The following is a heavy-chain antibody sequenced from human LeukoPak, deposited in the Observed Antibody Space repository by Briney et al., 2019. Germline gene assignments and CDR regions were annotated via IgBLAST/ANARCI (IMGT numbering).Heavy chain of an antibody. Sequence: GGSLRLSCAASGFTVSINYMSWVRQAPGKGLEWVSGISGSGGSTYYADSVKGRFTISRDNSKNTLYLQMNSLRAEDTAVYYCAKDSYYGSGSYSYFDYWGQGTLVTVSS. J-gene: IGHJ4*02. CDR1: GFTVSINY. CDR3: AKDSYYGSGSYSYFDY. V-gene: IGHV3-23*01. CDR2: ISGSGGST. D-gene: IGHD3-10*01.